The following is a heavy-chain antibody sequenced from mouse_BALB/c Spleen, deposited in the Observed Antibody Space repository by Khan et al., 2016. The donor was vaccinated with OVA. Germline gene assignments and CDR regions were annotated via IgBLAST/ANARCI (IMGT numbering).Heavy chain of an antibody. V-gene: IGHV2-6-1*01. J-gene: IGHJ4*01. CDR3: ARHTYYRYSIMDI. D-gene: IGHD2-12*01. CDR2: IWSDGST. Sequence: QVQLQQPGPGLVAPSQSLSITCTISGFSLTNYGVHWVRQPPGKGLEWLVVIWSDGSTTYNSALKSRLTISKDNSKSQVFLKMNSLQTDDTAMYFCARHTYYRYSIMDIWGQGTSVTVSS. CDR1: GFSLTNYG.